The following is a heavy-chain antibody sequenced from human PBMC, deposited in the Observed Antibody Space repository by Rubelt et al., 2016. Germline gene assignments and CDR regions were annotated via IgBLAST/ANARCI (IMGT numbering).Heavy chain of an antibody. J-gene: IGHJ4*02. CDR3: AKVVGTISFFDS. Sequence: EVHLVESGGALVQPGGSLRISCAASGFTFKSYAMSWVRRAPGMGLEGVSGMTGNGGLIYYADSVKGRFTISRDISKNTLFLHMNSLRPEDTAVYYCAKVVGTISFFDSWGQGTLVSVSS. V-gene: IGHV3-23*04. CDR2: MTGNGGLI. CDR1: GFTFKSYA. D-gene: IGHD1-1*01.